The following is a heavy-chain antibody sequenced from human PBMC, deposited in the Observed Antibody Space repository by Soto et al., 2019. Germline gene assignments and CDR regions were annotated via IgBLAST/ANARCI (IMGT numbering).Heavy chain of an antibody. Sequence: PWGSLRLSSAAPGFPFSSYAMSWVRPAPGKGLEWVSAISGSGGSTYYADSVKGRFTISRDNSKNTLYLQMNSLRAEDTAVYYYANHIPAQLILNSGSYYDPWGQGTLVPVSS. V-gene: IGHV3-23*01. CDR1: GFPFSSYA. D-gene: IGHD3-10*01. J-gene: IGHJ5*02. CDR3: ANHIPAQLILNSGSYYDP. CDR2: ISGSGGST.